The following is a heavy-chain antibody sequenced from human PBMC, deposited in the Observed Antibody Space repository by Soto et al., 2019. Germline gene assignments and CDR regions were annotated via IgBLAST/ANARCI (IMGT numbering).Heavy chain of an antibody. D-gene: IGHD2-8*02. CDR3: ARDKITGLFDY. V-gene: IGHV4-30-4*01. Sequence: SETLSLTCTVSGDSISSGNYYWSWIRQPPGKGLEWIGFISYSGSAYYNPSLKSRVTISVDTSKNQFSLNLTSVTAADTAVYYCARDKITGLFDYWGLGTLVTSPQ. CDR1: GDSISSGNYY. J-gene: IGHJ4*02. CDR2: ISYSGSA.